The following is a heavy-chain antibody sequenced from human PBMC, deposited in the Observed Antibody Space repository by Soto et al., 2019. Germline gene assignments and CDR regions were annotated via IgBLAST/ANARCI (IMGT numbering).Heavy chain of an antibody. CDR3: ARSGDNYNRLDY. D-gene: IGHD1-1*01. V-gene: IGHV3-11*06. CDR2: SSNSGTFS. Sequence: QVQLVESGGGLVKPGGSLRLSCEGSGFTFSDYYISWIRQAPGKGLEWISYSSNSGTFSRYADSVKGRFSISRDNTKNLLYLQMNGLRAEDTAVYYCARSGDNYNRLDYWGQGTPVTVSS. CDR1: GFTFSDYY. J-gene: IGHJ4*02.